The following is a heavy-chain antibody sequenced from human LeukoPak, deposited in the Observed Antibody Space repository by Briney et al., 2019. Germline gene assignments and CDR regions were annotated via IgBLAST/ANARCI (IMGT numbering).Heavy chain of an antibody. V-gene: IGHV4-59*01. J-gene: IGHJ4*02. D-gene: IGHD2-21*02. Sequence: SETLSLTCAVYGGSFSGYYWSWIRQPPGKVLELIGYIYYSGSTNYNPSLKSRVTISVDTSKNQFSLKLSSVTAADTAVYYCARAPVTAIQIDYWGQGTLVTVSS. CDR2: IYYSGST. CDR3: ARAPVTAIQIDY. CDR1: GGSFSGYY.